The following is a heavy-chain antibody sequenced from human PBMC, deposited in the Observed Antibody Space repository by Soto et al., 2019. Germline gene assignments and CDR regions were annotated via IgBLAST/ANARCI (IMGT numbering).Heavy chain of an antibody. CDR3: ARDDYKHGGNNCFDP. Sequence: SETLSLTCTVSGGSITNYYWSWIRQPAGKGLEWIGRIYTKERTNYNLSFRNRVTMSVDTSKNQFSLKLDAVTAADTAVYYCARDDYKHGGNNCFDPWRQRTLVTVSS. D-gene: IGHD3-16*01. CDR2: IYTKERT. J-gene: IGHJ5*02. CDR1: GGSITNYY. V-gene: IGHV4-4*07.